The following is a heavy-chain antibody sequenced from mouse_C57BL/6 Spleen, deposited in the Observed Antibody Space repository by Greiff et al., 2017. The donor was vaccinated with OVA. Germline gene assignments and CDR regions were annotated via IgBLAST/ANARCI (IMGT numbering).Heavy chain of an antibody. J-gene: IGHJ2*01. CDR3: ERRGTTVVAGHYFDD. CDR2: IHPNSGST. Sequence: QVQLQQPGAELVKPGASVKLSCKASGYTFTSYWMHWVKQRPGQGLEWIGMIHPNSGSTNYNEKFKSKATLTVDKSSSTAYMQLSSLTSEDSAVYYCERRGTTVVAGHYFDDWGQGTTLTVSS. D-gene: IGHD1-1*01. CDR1: GYTFTSYW. V-gene: IGHV1-64*01.